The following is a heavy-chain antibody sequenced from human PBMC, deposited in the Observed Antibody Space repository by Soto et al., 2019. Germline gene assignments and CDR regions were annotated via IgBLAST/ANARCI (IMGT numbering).Heavy chain of an antibody. D-gene: IGHD3-3*01. J-gene: IGHJ6*02. CDR1: GFSFDDYA. CDR3: AKSIGGVVTKNYYYYYGMDV. Sequence: EVQLVESGGGLVQPGRSLRLSCAAPGFSFDDYAMHWVRQAPGKGLEWVSGISWNSGSIGYADSVKGRFTISRDNAKNSLYLQMNSLRAEDTALYYCAKSIGGVVTKNYYYYYGMDVWGQGTTVTVSS. V-gene: IGHV3-9*01. CDR2: ISWNSGSI.